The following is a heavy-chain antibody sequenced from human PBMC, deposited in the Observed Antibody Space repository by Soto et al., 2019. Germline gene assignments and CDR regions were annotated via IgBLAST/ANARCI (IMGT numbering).Heavy chain of an antibody. CDR3: ARDENYYGSGSYLDY. V-gene: IGHV3-30-3*01. J-gene: IGHJ4*02. Sequence: QVQLVESGGGVVQPGRSLRLSCAASGFTFSSYAMHWVRQAPGKGLEWVAVISYDGSNKYYADSVKGRFTISRDNSNNTLCLQMNSLRAEDTAVYYCARDENYYGSGSYLDYWGQGTLLTGSS. CDR2: ISYDGSNK. D-gene: IGHD3-10*01. CDR1: GFTFSSYA.